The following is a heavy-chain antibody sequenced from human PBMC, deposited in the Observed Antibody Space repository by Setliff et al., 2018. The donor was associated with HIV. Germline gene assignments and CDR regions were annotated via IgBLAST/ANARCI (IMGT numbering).Heavy chain of an antibody. V-gene: IGHV3-20*04. CDR1: GFMFNDYG. CDR2: INWNGRRT. Sequence: GGSLRLSCVGSGFMFNDYGMSWVRQVPGKGLEWVAGINWNGRRTGYGDSVRGRFTMSRDNAKNSLYLQMNSLRAEDTALYYCARALGEVNNDWNLAHMDVWGKGTTVTVSS. D-gene: IGHD1-1*01. CDR3: ARALGEVNNDWNLAHMDV. J-gene: IGHJ6*03.